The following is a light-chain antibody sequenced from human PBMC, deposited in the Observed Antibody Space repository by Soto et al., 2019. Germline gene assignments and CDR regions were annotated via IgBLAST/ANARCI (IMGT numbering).Light chain of an antibody. V-gene: IGKV3-15*01. Sequence: EIVMTQSPGTLSVSPGERATLSCRASQGFSSSLAWYQHKPGQAPRLLIYGASTRATGIPARFSGIGSGTECSLAISSLQSEDFAVYYCQQYSELHWTFGQGTKMEIK. J-gene: IGKJ1*01. CDR1: QGFSSS. CDR3: QQYSELHWT. CDR2: GAS.